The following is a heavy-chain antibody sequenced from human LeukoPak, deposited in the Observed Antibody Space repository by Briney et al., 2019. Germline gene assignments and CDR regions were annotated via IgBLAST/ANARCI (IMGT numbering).Heavy chain of an antibody. CDR1: GGSFSGYY. J-gene: IGHJ4*02. CDR2: INHSGGT. Sequence: PSETLSLTCAVYGGSFSGYYWGWIRQPPGKGLGWIGEINHSGGTNYNPSLKSRVTISVETSKNQFSLKLSSVTAADTAVYYCAREAILDYWGQGTLVTVSS. CDR3: AREAILDY. V-gene: IGHV4-34*01. D-gene: IGHD2-21*01.